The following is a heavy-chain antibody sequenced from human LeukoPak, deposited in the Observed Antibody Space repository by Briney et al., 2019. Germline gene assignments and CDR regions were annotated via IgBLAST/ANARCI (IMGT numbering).Heavy chain of an antibody. D-gene: IGHD3-22*01. CDR2: INHSGST. J-gene: IGHJ3*02. Sequence: SETLSLTCAVYGGSFSGYYWSWIRQPPGKGLEWIGEINHSGSTNYNPSLKSRVTISVDTSKNQFSLKLSSVTAADTAVYYCARGNYYDSSGSISAFDIWGQGTMVTVSS. CDR3: ARGNYYDSSGSISAFDI. CDR1: GGSFSGYY. V-gene: IGHV4-34*01.